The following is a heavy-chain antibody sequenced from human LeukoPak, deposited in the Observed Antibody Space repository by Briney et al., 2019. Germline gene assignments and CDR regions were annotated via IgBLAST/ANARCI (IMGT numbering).Heavy chain of an antibody. CDR3: AKGLRYFDWPTDPCFDY. D-gene: IGHD3-9*01. J-gene: IGHJ4*02. Sequence: PGGSLRLSCAASGFTFSSYGMHWVRQAPGKGLEWVAFIRYDGSNKYYADSVKGRFTISRDNSKNTLYLQMNSLRAEDTAVYYCAKGLRYFDWPTDPCFDYWGQGTLVTVSS. V-gene: IGHV3-30*02. CDR2: IRYDGSNK. CDR1: GFTFSSYG.